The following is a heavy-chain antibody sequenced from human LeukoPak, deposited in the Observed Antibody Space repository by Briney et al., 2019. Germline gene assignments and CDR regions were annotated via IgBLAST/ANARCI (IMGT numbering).Heavy chain of an antibody. J-gene: IGHJ6*03. CDR1: GGSISSYY. Sequence: SETLSLTCTVSGGSISSYYWSWIRQPAGKGLEWIGRIHTTGRTNYNPSLKSRVTMSVDTSKNQFSLKLTSVTAADTAVYYCARAEFSGYTFYYYYYYMDVWGKGTTVTVSS. CDR2: IHTTGRT. D-gene: IGHD6-13*01. V-gene: IGHV4-4*07. CDR3: ARAEFSGYTFYYYYYYMDV.